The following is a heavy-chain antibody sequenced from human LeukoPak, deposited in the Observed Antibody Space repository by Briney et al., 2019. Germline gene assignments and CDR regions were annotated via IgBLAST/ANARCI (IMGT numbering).Heavy chain of an antibody. D-gene: IGHD4-23*01. CDR1: GFTFSGSA. Sequence: GGSLKLSCAASGFTFSGSAMHWVRQASGKGLEWVGRIRSKANSYATAYAASVKGRFTISRDDSKNTAYLQMNSLKTEDTAVYYCTRAGGNSPFDYWGQGTLVTVSS. J-gene: IGHJ4*02. V-gene: IGHV3-73*01. CDR2: IRSKANSYAT. CDR3: TRAGGNSPFDY.